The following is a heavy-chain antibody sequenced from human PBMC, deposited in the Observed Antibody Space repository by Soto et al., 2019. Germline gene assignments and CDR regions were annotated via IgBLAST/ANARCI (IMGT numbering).Heavy chain of an antibody. CDR3: ARSYDYVWGSDRMRFDD. V-gene: IGHV2-5*01. D-gene: IGHD3-16*02. Sequence: SGHTLVNPTPPLTLTCTFSGFSLSTSGVGVGWIRQPPGKALECLALIYWNDDKRYSPSLKSRLTITKDTSKNQVVLTMTSMAPVDRATFYGARSYDYVWGSDRMRFDDWARGTRVTV. CDR1: GFSLSTSGVG. J-gene: IGHJ4*02. CDR2: IYWNDDK.